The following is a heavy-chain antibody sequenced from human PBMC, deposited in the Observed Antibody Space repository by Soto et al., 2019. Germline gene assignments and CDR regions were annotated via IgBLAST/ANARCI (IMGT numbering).Heavy chain of an antibody. V-gene: IGHV3-72*01. J-gene: IGHJ4*02. Sequence: GGSLRLSCEASGFTFSDHYMDWVRQAPGKGLEWVGRSRNKANSYSTEYAASVKGRFTISRDESENSVYLQMNSLETEDSAVYYCTRVSYCRGGCFYAADYWGQGTLVTVSS. CDR1: GFTFSDHY. CDR2: SRNKANSYST. CDR3: TRVSYCRGGCFYAADY. D-gene: IGHD2-15*01.